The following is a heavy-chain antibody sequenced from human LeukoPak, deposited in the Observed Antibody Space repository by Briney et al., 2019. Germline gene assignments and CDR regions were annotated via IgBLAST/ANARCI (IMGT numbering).Heavy chain of an antibody. CDR2: ISHSSRTL. CDR1: APTFSNNG. CDR3: ARGAYNSGPDY. J-gene: IGHJ4*02. Sequence: LRLSCAPAAPTFSNNGTNSVRPPPGNGLEWVSYISHSSRTLDYADSVKGRFTISRDNAKNSLYLQMNSRRDEDTAVYFCARGAYNSGPDYWGQGTLVTVSS. D-gene: IGHD6-19*01. V-gene: IGHV3-48*02.